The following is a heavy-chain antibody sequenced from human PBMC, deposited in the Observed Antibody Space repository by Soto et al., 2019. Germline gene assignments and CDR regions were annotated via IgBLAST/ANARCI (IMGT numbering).Heavy chain of an antibody. V-gene: IGHV3-15*01. J-gene: IGHJ4*02. Sequence: GGSLRLSCAASGFTFSNAWMSWVRQAPGKGLEWVGRIKSKTDGGTTDYAAPVKGRFTISRDDSKNTLYLQMNSLKTEDTAVYYCTTAFRAAGPPPPLVYWGQGPLVTVSS. D-gene: IGHD6-25*01. CDR1: GFTFSNAW. CDR2: IKSKTDGGTT. CDR3: TTAFRAAGPPPPLVY.